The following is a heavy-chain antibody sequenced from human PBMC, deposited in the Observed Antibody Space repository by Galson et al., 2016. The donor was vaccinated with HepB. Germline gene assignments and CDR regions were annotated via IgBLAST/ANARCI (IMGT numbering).Heavy chain of an antibody. J-gene: IGHJ6*02. CDR1: GFTFRSYG. CDR2: TRGNGGDA. Sequence: SLRLSCAASGFTFRSYGMNWVRQAPGKGLEWVSGTRGNGGDAYYGDSVKGRFTISRDNSKNTLHLQINSLRAEDTAVYYCAKEGRLGDGVDVWGQGTTVTVSS. D-gene: IGHD3-10*01. CDR3: AKEGRLGDGVDV. V-gene: IGHV3-23*01.